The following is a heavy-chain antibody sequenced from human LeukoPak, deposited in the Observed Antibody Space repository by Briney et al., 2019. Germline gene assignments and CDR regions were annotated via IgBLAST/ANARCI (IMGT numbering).Heavy chain of an antibody. V-gene: IGHV4-34*01. Sequence: KSSETLSLTCAVYGGSFSGYYWSWIRQPPGKGLEWIGEINHSGSTNYNLSLKSRVTISVDTSKNQFSLKLSSVTAADTAVYYCARGPRYYDSSGYYWGYYFDYWGQGTLVTVSS. CDR2: INHSGST. CDR3: ARGPRYYDSSGYYWGYYFDY. D-gene: IGHD3-22*01. CDR1: GGSFSGYY. J-gene: IGHJ4*02.